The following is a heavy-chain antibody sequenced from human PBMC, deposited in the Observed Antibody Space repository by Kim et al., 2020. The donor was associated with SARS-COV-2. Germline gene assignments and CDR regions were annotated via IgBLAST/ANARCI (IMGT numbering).Heavy chain of an antibody. Sequence: SVKVSCKASGGTFSSYAISWVRQAPGQGLEWMGGIIPIFGTANYAQKFQGRVTITADESTSTAYMELSSLRSEDTAVYYCARDNAYYYYSSGYSSNYYGMDVWGQGTTVTVSS. D-gene: IGHD3-22*01. CDR3: ARDNAYYYYSSGYSSNYYGMDV. J-gene: IGHJ6*02. V-gene: IGHV1-69*13. CDR1: GGTFSSYA. CDR2: IIPIFGTA.